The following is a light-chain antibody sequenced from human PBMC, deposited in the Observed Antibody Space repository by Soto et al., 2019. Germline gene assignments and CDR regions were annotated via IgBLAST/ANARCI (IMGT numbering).Light chain of an antibody. CDR2: AAS. CDR3: QQYYSYPRT. J-gene: IGKJ1*01. V-gene: IGKV1-39*01. CDR1: QSISSY. Sequence: DIQMTQSPSSLSASVGDRVTITCRASQSISSYLNWYQRKPGKAPKLLIYAASTLQSGVPSRFSGSGSGTDFTLTISCLQSEDFATYYCQQYYSYPRTFGQGTKVDIK.